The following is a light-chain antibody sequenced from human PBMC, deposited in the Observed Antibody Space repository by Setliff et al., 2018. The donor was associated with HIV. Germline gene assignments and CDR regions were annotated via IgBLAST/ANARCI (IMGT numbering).Light chain of an antibody. J-gene: IGLJ1*01. CDR3: SSYTTSTTFV. Sequence: QSVLSQPASVSGSPGQSITISCTGTSSDVGGYNYVSWYQQHPGKAPKLMIYDVSERPSGVSNRFSGSESGNTASLTISGLQAEDEADYYCSSYTTSTTFVFGTGSQGHRP. V-gene: IGLV2-14*01. CDR1: SSDVGGYNY. CDR2: DVS.